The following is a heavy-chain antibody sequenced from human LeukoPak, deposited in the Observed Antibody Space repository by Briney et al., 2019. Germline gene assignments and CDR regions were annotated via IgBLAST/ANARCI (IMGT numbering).Heavy chain of an antibody. CDR1: GFTFRSFT. D-gene: IGHD3-22*01. Sequence: PGGSLRLSCAASGFTFRSFTMNWVRQAPGKGLEWVANIKEDGSKTYYVDSVKGRFTISRDNSKNTLYLQMNSLRAEDTAVYYCAREVKGFDYWGQGTLVTVSS. CDR3: AREVKGFDY. CDR2: IKEDGSKT. V-gene: IGHV3-7*01. J-gene: IGHJ4*02.